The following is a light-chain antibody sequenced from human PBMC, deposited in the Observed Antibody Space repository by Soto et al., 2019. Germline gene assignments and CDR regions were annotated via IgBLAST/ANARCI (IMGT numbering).Light chain of an antibody. CDR2: EVT. CDR1: SSDIGGYDH. CDR3: GSFAGPVWV. V-gene: IGLV2-8*01. J-gene: IGLJ3*02. Sequence: QSALTQPPSASGSPGQSVTISCTGTSSDIGGYDHVSWYRRDPGKAPKVMIYEVTKRPSGVPDRSSGSKAGNTASLTVFGLQAEDEANYYCGSFAGPVWVFGGGTKLTVL.